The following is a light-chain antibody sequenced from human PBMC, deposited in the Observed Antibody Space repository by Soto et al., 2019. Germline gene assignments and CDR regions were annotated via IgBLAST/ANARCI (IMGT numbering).Light chain of an antibody. CDR3: AAWDDSLNGVI. CDR1: RSNIGDNA. CDR2: YDD. V-gene: IGLV1-36*01. Sequence: QSVLTQPPSVSEAPRQRVTISCSGGRSNIGDNAVNWYQQLPGKAPKLLIYYDDLLPSGVSDRFSGSKSGTSASLAISGLQSEDEVDYYCAAWDDSLNGVIFGGGTKLTVL. J-gene: IGLJ2*01.